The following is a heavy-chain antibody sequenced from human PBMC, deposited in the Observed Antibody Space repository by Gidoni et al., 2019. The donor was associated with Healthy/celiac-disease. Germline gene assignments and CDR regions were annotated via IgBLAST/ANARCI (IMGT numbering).Heavy chain of an antibody. V-gene: IGHV1-69*06. CDR2: IIPIVGTA. D-gene: IGHD3-16*01. CDR1: GCTFSSYA. J-gene: IGHJ1*01. CDR3: ARGDRIEGEFQH. Sequence: QVQLVQSGAEVKKPGSSVKVSCKASGCTFSSYAISCVRQAPGQGLEWMGGIIPIVGTANYAQKFQGRVTITADKSTSTDYMELSSLRSEDTAVYYCARGDRIEGEFQHWGQGTLVTVSS.